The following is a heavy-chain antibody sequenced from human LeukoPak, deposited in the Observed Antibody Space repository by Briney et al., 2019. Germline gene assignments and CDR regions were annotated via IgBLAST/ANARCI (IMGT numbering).Heavy chain of an antibody. D-gene: IGHD3-10*01. J-gene: IGHJ6*03. CDR3: ARGGSGSHYYYYYYMDV. V-gene: IGHV1-2*02. Sequence: GASVKVSCKASGYTFTGYYMHWVRQAPGQGLEWMGWINPKSGGTNYAQKFQGRVTMTRDTSISTAYMELSRLRSDDTAVYYCARGGSGSHYYYYYYMDVWGKGTTVTISS. CDR1: GYTFTGYY. CDR2: INPKSGGT.